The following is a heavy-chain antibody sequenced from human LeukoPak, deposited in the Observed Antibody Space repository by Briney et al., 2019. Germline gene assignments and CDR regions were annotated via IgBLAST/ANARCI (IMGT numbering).Heavy chain of an antibody. CDR2: IYSGGST. D-gene: IGHD2-15*01. CDR3: AEQYCSGGSCYSY. V-gene: IGHV3-53*01. Sequence: GGSLRLSCAASGFTVSSNYMSWVRQAPGKGLEWVSVIYSGGSTYYADSVKGRFTISRDNSKNTLYLQMNSLRAEDTAVYYCAEQYCSGGSCYSYWGQGTLVTVSS. CDR1: GFTVSSNY. J-gene: IGHJ4*02.